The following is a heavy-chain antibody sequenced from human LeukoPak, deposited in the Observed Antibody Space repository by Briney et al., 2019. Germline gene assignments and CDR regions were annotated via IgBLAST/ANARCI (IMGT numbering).Heavy chain of an antibody. Sequence: GGSLRLSCAASGFTFSSYAMSWVRQAPGKGLEWVSAISGSGGSTYYADSVKGRFTISRDNSKNTLYLQMNSLRAEDTAVYYSAKDMDIVVVPAATWFDPWGQGTLVTVSS. CDR1: GFTFSSYA. CDR2: ISGSGGST. V-gene: IGHV3-23*01. D-gene: IGHD2-2*03. J-gene: IGHJ5*02. CDR3: AKDMDIVVVPAATWFDP.